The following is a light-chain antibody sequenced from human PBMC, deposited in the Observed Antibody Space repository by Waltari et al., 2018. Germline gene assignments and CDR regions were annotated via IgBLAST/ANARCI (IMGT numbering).Light chain of an antibody. J-gene: IGKJ1*01. CDR2: AAS. CDR3: QQSYSTPRT. V-gene: IGKV1-39*01. CDR1: QTISTY. Sequence: DIQMTPSPSSLSASVGDRVTITCRESQTISTYLNWYQQKPGKVPKLLIYAASTLQSGVPSTFSGSGSGTDFTLTISSLRPEDFATYYCQQSYSTPRTFGQGTKVEIK.